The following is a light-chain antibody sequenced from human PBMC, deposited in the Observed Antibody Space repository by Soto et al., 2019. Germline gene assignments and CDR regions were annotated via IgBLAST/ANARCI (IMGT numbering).Light chain of an antibody. V-gene: IGLV2-14*01. CDR1: GSDIAGYNY. CDR2: EVS. J-gene: IGLJ2*01. Sequence: QSALTQPASVSGSLGQSITISCTGTGSDIAGYNYISWYQQLPGKAPKLMIYEVSNRPSGVSDRFSGSKSGNTASLTISGLQAEDEGDYYCYSYTSSSTVVFGGGTKVTVL. CDR3: YSYTSSSTVV.